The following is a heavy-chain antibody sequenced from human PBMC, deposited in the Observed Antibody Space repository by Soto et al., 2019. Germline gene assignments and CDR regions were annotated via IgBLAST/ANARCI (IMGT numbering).Heavy chain of an antibody. Sequence: GGSLRLSCVASGFTFSSYAMSWVRQAPGKGLEWVSAISGSGGSTYYADSVKCRFTISRDNSKNTLYLQMNSLRAEDTAVYYCANEERRHFDYWGQGTLVTVSS. CDR3: ANEERRHFDY. CDR1: GFTFSSYA. J-gene: IGHJ4*02. V-gene: IGHV3-23*01. CDR2: ISGSGGST.